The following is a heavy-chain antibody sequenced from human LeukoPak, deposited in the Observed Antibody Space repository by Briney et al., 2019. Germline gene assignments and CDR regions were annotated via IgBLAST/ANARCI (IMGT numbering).Heavy chain of an antibody. Sequence: ASVKVSCKASGYTFTGYHIHWVRQAPGQGLEWMGRINPYSGDTNFAQKFQGRVTMTRDTSITTAYMDLSSLTPDDTAVYFCARDQGSLTRSWYTGYWGEGTQVTVSS. V-gene: IGHV1-2*06. D-gene: IGHD6-13*01. CDR3: ARDQGSLTRSWYTGY. CDR1: GYTFTGYH. CDR2: INPYSGDT. J-gene: IGHJ4*02.